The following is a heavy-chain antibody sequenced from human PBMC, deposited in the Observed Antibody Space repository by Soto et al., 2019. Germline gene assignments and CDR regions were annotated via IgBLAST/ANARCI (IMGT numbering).Heavy chain of an antibody. Sequence: QVHLVQSGAEVKKPGASVKVSCKASGYSFTDFYMHWVRQAPGQGLEWLGWINPNTGDTDYAQIFQGRVSLTRDTSTSTAYMEMTRLTSDDTAVYYCAKDPPRGVQLVVGDFWGQGTLVIVSS. J-gene: IGHJ4*02. V-gene: IGHV1-2*02. D-gene: IGHD3-10*01. CDR3: AKDPPRGVQLVVGDF. CDR1: GYSFTDFY. CDR2: INPNTGDT.